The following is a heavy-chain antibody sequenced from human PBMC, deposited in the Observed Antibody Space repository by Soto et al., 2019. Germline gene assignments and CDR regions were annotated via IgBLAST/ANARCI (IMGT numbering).Heavy chain of an antibody. CDR3: ADSWLPTSY. Sequence: PGGSLRLSCAVSGFTFGNYWMHWVRQAPGKGLVWVSRVSPDGRTATYADSVKGRFTISRDNAKSTLYLQMNSLRAEDTAVYYCADSWLPTSYWGRETLVTVSS. J-gene: IGHJ4*02. CDR1: GFTFGNYW. CDR2: VSPDGRTA. D-gene: IGHD5-12*01. V-gene: IGHV3-74*01.